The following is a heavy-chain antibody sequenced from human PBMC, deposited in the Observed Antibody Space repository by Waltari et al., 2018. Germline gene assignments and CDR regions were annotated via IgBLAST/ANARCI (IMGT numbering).Heavy chain of an antibody. Sequence: QVQLQESGPGLVKPSETLSLTCTVSGGSISIYYWSWIRQPPGKGLEWIGYIYYSGSTNYNPSLKSRVTISVDTSKNQFSLKLSSVTAADTAVYYCARESGSSSSFDYWGQGTLVTVSS. CDR1: GGSISIYY. V-gene: IGHV4-59*01. CDR2: IYYSGST. CDR3: ARESGSSSSFDY. D-gene: IGHD6-6*01. J-gene: IGHJ4*02.